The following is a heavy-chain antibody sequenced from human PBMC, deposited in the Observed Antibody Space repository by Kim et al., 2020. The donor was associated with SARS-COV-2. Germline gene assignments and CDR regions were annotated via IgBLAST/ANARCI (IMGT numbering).Heavy chain of an antibody. CDR2: INTNTGNP. V-gene: IGHV7-4-1*02. Sequence: ASVKVSCKASGYSFTYYGINWVRQAPGHGLEWMGWINTNTGNPTYAKGFTGRFVFSLDTSVGTAYLQISSLKAEDTAMYYCAILDHTNYDFWFDPWGQGTLVTVSS. CDR3: AILDHTNYDFWFDP. CDR1: GYSFTYYG. J-gene: IGHJ5*02. D-gene: IGHD4-4*01.